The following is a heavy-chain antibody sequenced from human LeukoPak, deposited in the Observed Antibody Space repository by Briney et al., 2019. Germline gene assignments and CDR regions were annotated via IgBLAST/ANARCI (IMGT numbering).Heavy chain of an antibody. CDR2: LSGSGAGT. Sequence: GGSLRLSCAASGFTFSDYALGWVRQAPGRGREGFATLSGSGAGTYYSDSVQGRFTISRDNSKRTLFLQMNSLRAEDTAFYYCAKAELGVDTFFDYWGQGTLVTVSS. CDR1: GFTFSDYA. D-gene: IGHD3-3*01. J-gene: IGHJ4*02. CDR3: AKAELGVDTFFDY. V-gene: IGHV3-23*01.